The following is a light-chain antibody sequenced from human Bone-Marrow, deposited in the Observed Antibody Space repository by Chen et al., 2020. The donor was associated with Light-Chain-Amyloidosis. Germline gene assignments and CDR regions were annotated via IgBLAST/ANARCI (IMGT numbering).Light chain of an antibody. CDR3: QVWDRSSDRPV. V-gene: IGLV3-21*02. J-gene: IGLJ3*02. CDR2: DDS. Sequence: SYVLTQPSSVSVAPGQTATIACGGNNIGSTSVHWYQQTTGQAPHLVIYDDSDRPSGIPARLSGSNSGNTATLTIGRVEAGDEADYYCQVWDRSSDRPVFGGGTKLTVL. CDR1: NIGSTS.